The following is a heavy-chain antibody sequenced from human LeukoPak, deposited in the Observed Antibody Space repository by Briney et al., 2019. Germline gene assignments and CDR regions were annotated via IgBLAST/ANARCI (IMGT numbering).Heavy chain of an antibody. D-gene: IGHD3-3*01. Sequence: SETLSLTCTVSGGSISSGGYYWSWIRQPPGKALEWIGYLYYSGDTYYSPSLESRVTISVDRSKNQFSLELTSVAAADTAVYYCARNSSSAYYIGQLELWGQGSLVTVSS. V-gene: IGHV4-30-2*01. CDR1: GGSISSGGYY. CDR3: ARNSSSAYYIGQLEL. J-gene: IGHJ4*02. CDR2: LYYSGDT.